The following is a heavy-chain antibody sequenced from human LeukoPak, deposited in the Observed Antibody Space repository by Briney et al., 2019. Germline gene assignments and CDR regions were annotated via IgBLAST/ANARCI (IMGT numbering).Heavy chain of an antibody. CDR3: ARGGHTLLRGVIIIHTPFGP. V-gene: IGHV3-66*01. CDR2: IYSGGRT. D-gene: IGHD3-10*01. Sequence: GSLRCSSAASGFTISSNYMSWVRQAPGKELKWWSVIYSGGRTYYADTVKGRFTISRENTKNTLYLQMTSLRAEDTAVYYCARGGHTLLRGVIIIHTPFGPWGQGTLVTVSS. CDR1: GFTISSNY. J-gene: IGHJ5*02.